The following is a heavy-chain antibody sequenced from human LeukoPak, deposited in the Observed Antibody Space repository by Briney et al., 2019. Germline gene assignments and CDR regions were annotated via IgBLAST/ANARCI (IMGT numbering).Heavy chain of an antibody. J-gene: IGHJ5*02. CDR1: GVSIADYY. D-gene: IGHD6-13*01. CDR2: INHSGST. CDR3: ARVYSSSWYSWFDP. Sequence: PSETLSLTCTVSGVSIADYYWSWIRQPPGKGLEWIGEINHSGSTNYNPSLKSRVTISVDTSKNQFSLKLSSVTAADTAVYYCARVYSSSWYSWFDPWGQGTLVTVSS. V-gene: IGHV4-34*01.